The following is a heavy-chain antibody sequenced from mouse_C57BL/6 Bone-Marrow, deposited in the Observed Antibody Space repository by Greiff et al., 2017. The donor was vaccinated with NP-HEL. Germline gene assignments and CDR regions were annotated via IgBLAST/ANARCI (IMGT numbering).Heavy chain of an antibody. CDR1: GFTFSDYY. CDR3: ARIYYDYDGRYYYAMDY. D-gene: IGHD2-4*01. Sequence: EVKLMESEGGLVQPGSSMKLSCTASGFTFSDYYMAWVRQVPEKGLEWVANINYDGSSTYYLDSLKSRFLISRDNAKNILYLQMSSLKSEDTATYYCARIYYDYDGRYYYAMDYWGQGTSVTVSS. J-gene: IGHJ4*01. V-gene: IGHV5-16*01. CDR2: INYDGSST.